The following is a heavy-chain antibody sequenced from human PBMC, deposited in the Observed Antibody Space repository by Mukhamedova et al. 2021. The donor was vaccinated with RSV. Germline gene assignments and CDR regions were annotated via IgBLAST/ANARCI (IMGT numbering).Heavy chain of an antibody. D-gene: IGHD5-18*01. V-gene: IGHV3-23*01. CDR2: ISGSGGST. Sequence: QSTWEGLEWVSAISGSGGSTYYADSVKGRFTISRDNSKNTLYLQMNSLRAEDTAVYYCAKGSGYSYGYYYYMGVWGKGTTVTVSS. J-gene: IGHJ6*03. CDR3: AKGSGYSYGYYYYMGV.